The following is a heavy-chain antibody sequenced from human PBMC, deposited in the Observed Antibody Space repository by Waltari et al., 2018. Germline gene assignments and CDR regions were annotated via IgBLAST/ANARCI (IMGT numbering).Heavy chain of an antibody. V-gene: IGHV1-8*03. Sequence: QVQLVQSGAEVKKPGASVKVSCKASGYTFTSYDINWVRQATGQGLEWMGWMNPNSGNTGYAQKFQGRVTITRNTSISTAYMELSSLRSEDTAVYYCARAYYDFWSGYYKFVYFDYWGQGTLVTVSS. CDR1: GYTFTSYD. CDR2: MNPNSGNT. CDR3: ARAYYDFWSGYYKFVYFDY. D-gene: IGHD3-3*01. J-gene: IGHJ4*02.